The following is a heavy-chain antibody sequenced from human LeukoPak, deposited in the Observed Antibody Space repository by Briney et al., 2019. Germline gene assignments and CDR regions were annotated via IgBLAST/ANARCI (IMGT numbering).Heavy chain of an antibody. D-gene: IGHD4-23*01. J-gene: IGHJ4*02. CDR3: ARDYGGNWVFDY. CDR2: ISSSSSYI. Sequence: GGSLRLSCAASGFTFSSYSMNWVRQAPGKGLEWVSSISSSSSYIYYADSVKGRFTISRDNAKNSLYLQMNSLRAEDTAVYYCARDYGGNWVFDYWSQGTLVTVSS. CDR1: GFTFSSYS. V-gene: IGHV3-21*01.